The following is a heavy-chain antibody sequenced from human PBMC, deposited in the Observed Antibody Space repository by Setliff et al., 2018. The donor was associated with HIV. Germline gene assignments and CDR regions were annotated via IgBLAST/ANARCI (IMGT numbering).Heavy chain of an antibody. D-gene: IGHD3-3*01. V-gene: IGHV4-59*08. CDR2: VYYSGNT. CDR3: ARTGNDFWSGYYGGYYFDY. J-gene: IGHJ4*02. CDR1: GSLTSYY. Sequence: SETLSLTCTVSGSLTSYYWSWIRQSPGKGLEWIGYVYYSGNTNYNPSLQSRVTISVDASRNQFYLKLSSVTAADTAVYYCARTGNDFWSGYYGGYYFDYWGQGTLVTVSS.